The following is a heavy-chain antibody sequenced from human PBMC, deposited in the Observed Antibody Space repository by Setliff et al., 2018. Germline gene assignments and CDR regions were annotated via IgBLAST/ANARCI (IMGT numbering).Heavy chain of an antibody. V-gene: IGHV1-46*03. CDR1: GYTFTGYS. D-gene: IGHD6-19*01. CDR2: INPSGGGT. Sequence: ASVKVSCKASGYTFTGYSMHWVRQAPGQGLEWMGLINPSGGGTIYARKFQGRVTMARETSTSTVYMELSGLRSEDTAVYYCAKVYLAGSGWDKTNALDIWGQGTMVTVSS. CDR3: AKVYLAGSGWDKTNALDI. J-gene: IGHJ3*02.